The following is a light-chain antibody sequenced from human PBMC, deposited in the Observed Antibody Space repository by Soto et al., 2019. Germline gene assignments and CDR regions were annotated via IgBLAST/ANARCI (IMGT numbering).Light chain of an antibody. J-gene: IGKJ1*01. CDR1: RSISTY. Sequence: ETVLTQSPATLSLSPGERATLSCRASRSISTYLAWYQQKPGQAPRLLIYEALNRATGIPARFSGSGSGTEFTLTISSLQPDDFATYYCQQYNSYPWTFGQGTKVDI. V-gene: IGKV3-11*01. CDR2: EAL. CDR3: QQYNSYPWT.